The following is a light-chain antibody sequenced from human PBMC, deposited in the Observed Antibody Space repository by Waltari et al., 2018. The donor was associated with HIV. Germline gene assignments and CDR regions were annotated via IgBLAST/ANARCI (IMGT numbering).Light chain of an antibody. Sequence: QSALTQPASVSVSPGQSITISCTVTSSDVGAYDFVPWYQQHPGKAPKLMIYDFNNRPSGVSHRFSGSKSATTASLTISGLQAEDEADYYCSSYTTSSTYVFGTGTKVTVL. J-gene: IGLJ1*01. CDR3: SSYTTSSTYV. V-gene: IGLV2-14*03. CDR1: SSDVGAYDF. CDR2: DFN.